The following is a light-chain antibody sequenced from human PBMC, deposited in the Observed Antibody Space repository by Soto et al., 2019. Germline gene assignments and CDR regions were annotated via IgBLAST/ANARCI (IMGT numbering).Light chain of an antibody. J-gene: IGKJ1*01. CDR2: DAS. CDR3: QQCNSWPQWT. Sequence: EIVWTQSPATLSLSPGERATLSCRASQSVGTFVAWYQQKPGQAPRLLIYDASNRAAGIPDRFSGSGSGTDFALTISRLEPEDFAVYYCQQCNSWPQWTFGPGTKVDIK. V-gene: IGKV3-11*01. CDR1: QSVGTF.